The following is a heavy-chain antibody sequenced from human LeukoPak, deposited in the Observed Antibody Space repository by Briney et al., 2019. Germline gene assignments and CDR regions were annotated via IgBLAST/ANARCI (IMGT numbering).Heavy chain of an antibody. CDR3: ARDHDILTGSSGDGDAFDI. V-gene: IGHV3-7*01. D-gene: IGHD3-9*01. Sequence: GGSLRLSCGASGFTFSSFWMSWVRQSPGKGLEWVANINQDGGEKYYVDSVKGRFTISRDNAKNFLYLQMNSLRAEDTAVYYCARDHDILTGSSGDGDAFDIWGQGTMVTVSS. CDR1: GFTFSSFW. CDR2: INQDGGEK. J-gene: IGHJ3*02.